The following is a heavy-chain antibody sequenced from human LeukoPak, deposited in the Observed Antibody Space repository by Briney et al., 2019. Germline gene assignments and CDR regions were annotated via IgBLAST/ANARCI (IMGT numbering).Heavy chain of an antibody. V-gene: IGHV3-48*01. D-gene: IGHD1-26*01. CDR3: ARGSGSYSFNLLGFDP. CDR2: ISSSSSTI. Sequence: PGGALRLSCAASGFTFSSYSMNWVRQAPGKGLEWVSYISSSSSTIYYADSVKGRFTLSRDNIKISLYLQMNSLRAEDTAVYYCARGSGSYSFNLLGFDPWGQGTLVTVSS. CDR1: GFTFSSYS. J-gene: IGHJ5*02.